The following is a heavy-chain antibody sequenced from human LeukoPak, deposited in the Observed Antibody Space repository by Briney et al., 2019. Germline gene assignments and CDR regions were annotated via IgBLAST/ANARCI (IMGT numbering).Heavy chain of an antibody. J-gene: IGHJ4*02. CDR1: GFTFSSYW. V-gene: IGHV3-74*01. D-gene: IGHD5-18*01. CDR2: INSDGSST. CDR3: ARHLSGITGYTYGRGIDY. Sequence: PGGSLRLSCAASGFTFSSYWMHWVRQAPGKGLVWVSRINSDGSSTSYADSVKGRFTISRDNAKTSLYLQMNSLRAEDTAVYYCARHLSGITGYTYGRGIDYWGQGTLVTVSS.